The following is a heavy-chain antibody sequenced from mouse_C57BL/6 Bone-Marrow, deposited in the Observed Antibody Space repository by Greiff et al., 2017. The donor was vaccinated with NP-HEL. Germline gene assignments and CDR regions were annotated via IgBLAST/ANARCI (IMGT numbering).Heavy chain of an antibody. V-gene: IGHV1-18*01. Sequence: EVQLQQSGPELVKPGASVKIPCKASGYTFTDYNLDWVKQSHGKSLEWIGDINPNNGGTIYNQKFKGKATLTVDKSSSTAYMELRSLTSEDTAVYYCARERGNYGKGAAMDYWGQGTSVTVSS. CDR3: ARERGNYGKGAAMDY. CDR2: INPNNGGT. J-gene: IGHJ4*01. D-gene: IGHD2-1*01. CDR1: GYTFTDYN.